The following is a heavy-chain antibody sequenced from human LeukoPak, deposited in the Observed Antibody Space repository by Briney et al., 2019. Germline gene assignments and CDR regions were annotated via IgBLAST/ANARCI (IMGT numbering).Heavy chain of an antibody. Sequence: ASVKVSCKASGGTFSSYAISWVRQAPGQGLEWMGWINTNTGNPTYAQGFTGRFVFSLDTSVSTAYLQISSLKAEDTAVYYCARGYKTAAAGTNNWFDPWGQGTLVTVSS. CDR1: GGTFSSYA. V-gene: IGHV7-4-1*02. J-gene: IGHJ5*02. CDR3: ARGYKTAAAGTNNWFDP. D-gene: IGHD6-13*01. CDR2: INTNTGNP.